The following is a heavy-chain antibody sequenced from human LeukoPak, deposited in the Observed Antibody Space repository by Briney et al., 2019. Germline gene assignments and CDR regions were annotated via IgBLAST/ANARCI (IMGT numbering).Heavy chain of an antibody. CDR2: IRYDGSNK. D-gene: IGHD3-3*01. Sequence: PGGSLGLSCAASGFTFSSYGMHWVRQAPGKGLEWVAFIRYDGSNKYYADSVKGRFTISRDNSKNTLYLQMNSLRAEDTAVYYCAKGDDFWSGYPYYFDYWGQGTLVTVSS. CDR1: GFTFSSYG. V-gene: IGHV3-30*02. CDR3: AKGDDFWSGYPYYFDY. J-gene: IGHJ4*02.